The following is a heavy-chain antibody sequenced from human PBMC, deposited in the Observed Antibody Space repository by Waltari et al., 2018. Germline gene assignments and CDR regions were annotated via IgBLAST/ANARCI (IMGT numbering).Heavy chain of an antibody. CDR1: GFTFRNYE. V-gene: IGHV3-48*03. CDR2: ISSGASII. Sequence: EVQLVESGGGLVQPGGSLRLFCAASGFTFRNYEMNWVRQAPGKGLGWVAYISSGASIIYYADSGKGRFTISRDNAKNSVYLQMSSLRAEDTAIYYCARGEGGANEYWGQGTLVTVSA. D-gene: IGHD1-26*01. CDR3: ARGEGGANEY. J-gene: IGHJ4*02.